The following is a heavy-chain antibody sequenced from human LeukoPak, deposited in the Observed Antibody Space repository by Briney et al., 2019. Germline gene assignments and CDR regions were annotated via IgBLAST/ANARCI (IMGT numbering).Heavy chain of an antibody. CDR2: FDPEDGET. CDR1: GYTLTELS. V-gene: IGHV1-24*01. CDR3: ETNARGGYMFSDVDTAMVTGY. Sequence: ASVKVSCKVSGYTLTELSMHWVRQAPGKGLEWMGGFDPEDGETIYAQKFQGRVTMTEDTSTDTAYMELSSLRSEDTAVYYCETNARGGYMFSDVDTAMVTGYWGQGTLVTVSS. D-gene: IGHD5-18*01. J-gene: IGHJ4*02.